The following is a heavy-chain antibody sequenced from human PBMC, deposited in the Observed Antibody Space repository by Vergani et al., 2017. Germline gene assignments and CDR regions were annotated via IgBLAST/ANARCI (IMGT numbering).Heavy chain of an antibody. Sequence: QLQLQESGPGLVKPSETLSLTCIVSGGPISSSSYYWGWIRQPPGKGLEWIGSIYYSGSTYYNPSPKSRITISVDTAKNQFSLRLSSVTAADTAVYYCARRRPGDRGGFDSWGQGTMVTVSS. CDR2: IYYSGST. D-gene: IGHD7-27*01. CDR1: GGPISSSSYY. V-gene: IGHV4-39*01. J-gene: IGHJ3*02. CDR3: ARRRPGDRGGFDS.